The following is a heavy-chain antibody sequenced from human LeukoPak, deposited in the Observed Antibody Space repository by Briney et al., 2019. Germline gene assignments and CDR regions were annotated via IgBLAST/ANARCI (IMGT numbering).Heavy chain of an antibody. V-gene: IGHV4-59*01. CDR2: IYHRGST. D-gene: IGHD5/OR15-5a*01. J-gene: IGHJ5*02. Sequence: SETLSLTCTVSGGSISTDYWSWIRRPPGNTLEWIGYIYHRGSTNYNPSLESRVTISVDMSKNQFSLKLTSVTAADTAIYYCARAVSNWFDPWGQGTLVTV. CDR3: ARAVSNWFDP. CDR1: GGSISTDY.